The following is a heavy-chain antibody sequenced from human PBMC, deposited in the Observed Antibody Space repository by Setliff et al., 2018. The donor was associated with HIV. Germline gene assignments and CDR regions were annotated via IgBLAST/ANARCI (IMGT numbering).Heavy chain of an antibody. CDR3: ARVIAAAGTGGLDT. J-gene: IGHJ3*02. Sequence: HPGGSLRLSCAASGFTFSYRWMTWVRQAPGKGLEWVANIKGDGSEKYYVDSVKGRFTISRDNAKNSLYLQMNSLRAEDTALYYCARVIAAAGTGGLDTWGQGTMVTVSS. V-gene: IGHV3-7*03. D-gene: IGHD6-13*01. CDR1: GFTFSYRW. CDR2: IKGDGSEK.